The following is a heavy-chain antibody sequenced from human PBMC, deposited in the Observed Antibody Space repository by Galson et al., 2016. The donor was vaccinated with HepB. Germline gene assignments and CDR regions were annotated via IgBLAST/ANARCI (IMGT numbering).Heavy chain of an antibody. CDR1: GFNLGSYI. CDR2: ISYDGSTT. V-gene: IGHV3-30*04. J-gene: IGHJ4*02. D-gene: IGHD2-15*01. Sequence: SLRLSCAASGFNLGSYIMYWVRQAPGKGPEWVALISYDGSTTDYTDSAKDRFTISRDNSKNTLYLRMNGLTTEDTAVYYCARVRGYVDYWGQGTLVIVSS. CDR3: ARVRGYVDY.